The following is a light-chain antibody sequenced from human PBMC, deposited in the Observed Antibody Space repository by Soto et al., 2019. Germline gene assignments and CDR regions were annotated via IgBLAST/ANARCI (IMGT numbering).Light chain of an antibody. J-gene: IGKJ5*01. Sequence: EIVLTQSPGTLSLSPGERATLSCRASQSVSSSYLAWYQQKPGHAPRLLISGAPSRATGIPDRFSGSGSGTDFTLTISRLEPEDLAVYSCQQYGRSPLISFGQGTRLEIK. V-gene: IGKV3-20*01. CDR1: QSVSSSY. CDR2: GAP. CDR3: QQYGRSPLIS.